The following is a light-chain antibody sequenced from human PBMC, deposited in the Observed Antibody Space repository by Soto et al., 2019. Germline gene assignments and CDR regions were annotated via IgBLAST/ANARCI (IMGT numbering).Light chain of an antibody. V-gene: IGLV1-44*01. CDR3: ASWDDTLNAVV. Sequence: QSVLTQPPSMSGTPGQRVTISCSGSNSNVGRYTVNWYQHLPGTAPKLLIYDNNERPSGVPDRFSGSKSGTSASLAISGLQSEYEADYYCASWDDTLNAVVFGGGTKLTVL. CDR1: NSNVGRYT. J-gene: IGLJ2*01. CDR2: DNN.